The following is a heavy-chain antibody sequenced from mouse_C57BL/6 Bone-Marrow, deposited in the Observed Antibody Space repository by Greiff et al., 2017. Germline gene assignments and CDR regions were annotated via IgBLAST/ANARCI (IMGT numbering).Heavy chain of an antibody. D-gene: IGHD1-1*01. Sequence: EVQVVESGGDLVKPGGSLKLSCAASGFTFSSYGMSWVRQTPDSVKGRFTISRDNAKNTLYLQMSSLKSEDTAMYYCRVDWYFDVWGTGTTVTVSS. J-gene: IGHJ1*03. CDR3: RVDWYFDV. CDR1: GFTFSSYG. V-gene: IGHV5-6*01.